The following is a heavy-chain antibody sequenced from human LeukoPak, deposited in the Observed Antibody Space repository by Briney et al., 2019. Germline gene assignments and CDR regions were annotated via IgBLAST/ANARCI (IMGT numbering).Heavy chain of an antibody. D-gene: IGHD3-9*01. Sequence: GGSLRLSCAASGFTFSSYSMNWVRQAPGKGLEWVSYISSSSSTIYYADSVKGRFTISRDNAKNSLYLQMNSLRAEDTAVYYCARGELRYFEWLPPTFDYWGQGTLVTVSS. CDR2: ISSSSSTI. V-gene: IGHV3-48*01. J-gene: IGHJ4*02. CDR1: GFTFSSYS. CDR3: ARGELRYFEWLPPTFDY.